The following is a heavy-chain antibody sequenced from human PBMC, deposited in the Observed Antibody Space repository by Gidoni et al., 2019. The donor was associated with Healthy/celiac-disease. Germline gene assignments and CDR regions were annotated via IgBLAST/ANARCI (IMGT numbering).Heavy chain of an antibody. V-gene: IGHV3-23*01. CDR1: GFPFSSYA. J-gene: IGHJ4*02. CDR2: ISGIVGST. CDR3: AKGVVVVSAFDF. Sequence: EVQLLESGGGLVQPGGSLRLSCAASGFPFSSYAMSWVRPAPGKGLAWGSAISGIVGSTYDSDSVKGLFTISRDNSKTTLYLQMNTLRAEDTSVYYCAKGVVVVSAFDFVGQGTLVPVSS. D-gene: IGHD2-15*01.